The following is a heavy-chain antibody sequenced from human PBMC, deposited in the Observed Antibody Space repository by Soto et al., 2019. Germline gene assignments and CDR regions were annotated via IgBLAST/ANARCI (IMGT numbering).Heavy chain of an antibody. D-gene: IGHD3-16*01. Sequence: SETLSLTCAVSGDSISSYYCMWIRQPPGKGLEWIGYIYYSGSTNYNPSLKSRVTISVNTSKNQFSLKLSSVTAADTAVYYCARRYGSSFDYWGQGTPVTVSS. CDR3: ARRYGSSFDY. CDR1: GDSISSYY. J-gene: IGHJ4*02. CDR2: IYYSGST. V-gene: IGHV4-59*08.